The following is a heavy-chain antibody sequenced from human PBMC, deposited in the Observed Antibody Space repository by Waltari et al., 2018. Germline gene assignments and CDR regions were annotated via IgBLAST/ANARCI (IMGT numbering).Heavy chain of an antibody. J-gene: IGHJ4*02. CDR3: ARVNPWNPDYYGSGSYYSHYYFDY. CDR1: GGSISSYY. Sequence: QVQLQESGPGLVKPSETLSLTCTVSGGSISSYYWSWIRQPPGKGLEWIGYIYYSGSTNYNPSLKSLVTISVDTSKNQFSLKLSSVTAADTAVYYCARVNPWNPDYYGSGSYYSHYYFDYWGQGTLVTVSS. CDR2: IYYSGST. V-gene: IGHV4-59*01. D-gene: IGHD3-10*01.